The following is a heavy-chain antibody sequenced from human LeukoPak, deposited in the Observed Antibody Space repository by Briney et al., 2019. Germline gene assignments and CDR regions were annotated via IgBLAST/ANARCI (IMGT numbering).Heavy chain of an antibody. D-gene: IGHD4-17*01. J-gene: IGHJ6*03. Sequence: SETLSLTCTVSGGSISSSSDYWGWIRQPPGKGLEWIGTIYYSGRAYYNPSLKSRVTISVDTSKNQFSLRLSSVAAADTAVYYCAKHYGKNHYYYMDVWGKGTTVTVSS. CDR1: GGSISSSSDY. CDR2: IYYSGRA. V-gene: IGHV4-39*01. CDR3: AKHYGKNHYYYMDV.